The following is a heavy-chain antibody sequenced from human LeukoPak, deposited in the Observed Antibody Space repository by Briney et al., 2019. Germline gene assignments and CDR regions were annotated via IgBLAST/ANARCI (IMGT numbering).Heavy chain of an antibody. V-gene: IGHV4-34*01. J-gene: IGHJ3*02. CDR3: ARGSTGPQDAFDI. CDR2: INHSGST. Sequence: SETLSLTCAVYGGSFSGYYWSWIRQPPGKGVEWIGEINHSGSTNYNPSLKSRVTISVDTSKNQFSLKLSSVTAADTAVYYCARGSTGPQDAFDIWGQGTMVTVSS. CDR1: GGSFSGYY.